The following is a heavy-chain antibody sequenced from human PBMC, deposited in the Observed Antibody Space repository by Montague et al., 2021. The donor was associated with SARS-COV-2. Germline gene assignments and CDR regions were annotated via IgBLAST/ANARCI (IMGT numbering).Heavy chain of an antibody. CDR1: GGSISGSLYY. CDR3: ARDPSRQLLLYPVGDYYYGMDV. J-gene: IGHJ6*02. D-gene: IGHD2-2*02. V-gene: IGHV4-39*07. Sequence: SETLSLTCTVSGGSISGSLYYWGWIRQPPGKGLEWIGSIYYSGSTYYNPSHKSRVTISVDTSKNQFSLKLNSVTAADTAVYYCARDPSRQLLLYPVGDYYYGMDVWGQGTTVTVSS. CDR2: IYYSGST.